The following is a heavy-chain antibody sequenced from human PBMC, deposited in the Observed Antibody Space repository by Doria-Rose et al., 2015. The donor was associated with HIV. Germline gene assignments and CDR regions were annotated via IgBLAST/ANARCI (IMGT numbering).Heavy chain of an antibody. CDR1: GASVSSRGYY. Sequence: QVQLQQWGPGLVKPSETLSLTCSVSGASVSSRGYYWNWIRQVPGKGLESLGYTYYTGTSDYSPSLKSRLNMAVDTSKNQFSLKLSFVTVADTAVYYCARMGSYRELDYW. CDR3: ARMGSYRELDY. D-gene: IGHD3-3*01. V-gene: IGHV4-31*03. CDR2: TYYTGTS. J-gene: IGHJ4*01.